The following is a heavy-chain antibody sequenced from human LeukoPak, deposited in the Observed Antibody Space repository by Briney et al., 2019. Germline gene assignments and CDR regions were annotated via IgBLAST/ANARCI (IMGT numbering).Heavy chain of an antibody. CDR1: GFTFSSYA. Sequence: GGSLRLSCAASGFTFSSYAMSWVRQAPGKGLEWVSAISGSGGSTYYADSVKGRFTISRDNAKNSLYLQMNSLRAEDTAVYYCARVLLSGSSWYPRDAFDIWGQGTMVTVSS. CDR2: ISGSGGST. V-gene: IGHV3-23*01. J-gene: IGHJ3*02. D-gene: IGHD6-13*01. CDR3: ARVLLSGSSWYPRDAFDI.